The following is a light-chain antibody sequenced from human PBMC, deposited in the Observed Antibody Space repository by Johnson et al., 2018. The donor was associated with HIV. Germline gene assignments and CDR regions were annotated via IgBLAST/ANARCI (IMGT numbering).Light chain of an antibody. V-gene: IGLV1-51*02. CDR1: SSDMGNYA. CDR2: ENN. J-gene: IGLJ1*01. Sequence: QSVLTQPPSVSAAPGQKVTISCSGSSSDMGNYAVSWYQQLPGTAPKLLIYENNKRPSGIPDRFSATKSGTSATLGITGLQTGDEADYYCGTWDSSLSGYVVGTVTKVTVL. CDR3: GTWDSSLSGYV.